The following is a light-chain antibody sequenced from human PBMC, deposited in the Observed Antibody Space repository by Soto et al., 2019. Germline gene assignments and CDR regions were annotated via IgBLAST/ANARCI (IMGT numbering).Light chain of an antibody. CDR3: QRYGSSPPFT. V-gene: IGKV3-20*01. J-gene: IGKJ2*01. CDR2: GAS. CDR1: QIISSRY. Sequence: EIVLTQSPGTLSLSPGERATLSCRASQIISSRYLAWYQQKPGQAPRLLISGASTRATGIPDMFSGSGSGTDFTLTISRLEPEDFAVYFCQRYGSSPPFTFGQGTKVEI.